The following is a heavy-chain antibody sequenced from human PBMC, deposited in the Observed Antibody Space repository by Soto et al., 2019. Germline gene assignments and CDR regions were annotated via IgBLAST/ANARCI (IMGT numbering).Heavy chain of an antibody. D-gene: IGHD2-8*01. CDR1: GFTFSSYS. Sequence: GGSLRFSCAASGFTFSSYSMTWVRQAPGKGLEWVAHITGSAGATYYADSVKGRFTISRDTSRDTVYLQMNSLRAEDTALYYCAKCMQAYWNYDAHHIWGQGTMVTVSS. CDR2: ITGSAGAT. J-gene: IGHJ3*02. CDR3: AKCMQAYWNYDAHHI. V-gene: IGHV3-23*01.